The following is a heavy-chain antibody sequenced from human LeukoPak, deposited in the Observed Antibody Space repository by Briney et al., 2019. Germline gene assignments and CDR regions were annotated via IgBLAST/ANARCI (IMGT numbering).Heavy chain of an antibody. CDR3: AKETGPGIAAAEGFDY. V-gene: IGHV3-23*01. J-gene: IGHJ4*02. Sequence: GGSLRLSCAASGFTFSSYAMSWVRQAPGKGLEWVSVISGSGGSTYYADSVKGRFTISRDNSKNTLYLQMNSLRAEDTAVYYCAKETGPGIAAAEGFDYWGQGTLVTVSS. D-gene: IGHD6-13*01. CDR2: ISGSGGST. CDR1: GFTFSSYA.